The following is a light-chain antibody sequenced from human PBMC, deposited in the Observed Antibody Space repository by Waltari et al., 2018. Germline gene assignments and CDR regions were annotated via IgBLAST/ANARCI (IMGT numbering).Light chain of an antibody. Sequence: DIQMTQSPSALSASVGDRVTITCRASQDIRGWLAWYQQRPGKAPKLLIYKASTLEFGVPSRFSGSGDGTQFTLTISSLQPDDFATYYCQQYSSESTFGQGTKVEF. CDR3: QQYSSEST. V-gene: IGKV1-5*03. J-gene: IGKJ1*01. CDR2: KAS. CDR1: QDIRGW.